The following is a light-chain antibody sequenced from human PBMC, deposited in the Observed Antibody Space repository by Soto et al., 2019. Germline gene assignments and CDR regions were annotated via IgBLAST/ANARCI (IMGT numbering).Light chain of an antibody. CDR1: RSDVGAYNY. Sequence: QSVLTQPASVSGSPGQSIAISCTGTRSDVGAYNYVSWYQQHPGKAPNLMISEVTNRPSGVSDRFSGSKSGNTASLTISGLQAEDEADYYCSLFTSRFTFVFGTGTKVTVL. V-gene: IGLV2-14*01. J-gene: IGLJ1*01. CDR3: SLFTSRFTFV. CDR2: EVT.